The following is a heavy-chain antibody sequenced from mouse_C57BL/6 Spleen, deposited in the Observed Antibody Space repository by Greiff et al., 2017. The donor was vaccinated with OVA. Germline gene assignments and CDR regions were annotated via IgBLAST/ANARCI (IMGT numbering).Heavy chain of an antibody. CDR3: ARDAYGNYPSYAMDY. Sequence: EVQRVESGGGLVQSGRSLRLSCATSGFTFSDFYMEWVRQAPGKGLEWIAASRNKANDYTTEYSASVKGRFIVSRDTSQSILYLQMNALRAEDTAIYYCARDAYGNYPSYAMDYWGQGTSVTVSS. V-gene: IGHV7-1*01. CDR1: GFTFSDFY. CDR2: SRNKANDYTT. J-gene: IGHJ4*01. D-gene: IGHD2-1*01.